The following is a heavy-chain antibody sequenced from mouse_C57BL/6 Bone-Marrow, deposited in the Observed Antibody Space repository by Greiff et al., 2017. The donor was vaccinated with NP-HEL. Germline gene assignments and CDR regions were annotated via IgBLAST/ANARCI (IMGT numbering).Heavy chain of an antibody. Sequence: VHVKQSGPVLVKPGASVKMSCKASGYTFTDYYMNWVKQSHGKSLEWIGVINPYNGGTSYNQKFKGKATLTVDKSSSTAYMELNSLTSEDSAVYYCAGITTVGYFDYWGQGTTLTVSS. CDR1: GYTFTDYY. J-gene: IGHJ2*01. V-gene: IGHV1-19*01. CDR2: INPYNGGT. D-gene: IGHD1-1*01. CDR3: AGITTVGYFDY.